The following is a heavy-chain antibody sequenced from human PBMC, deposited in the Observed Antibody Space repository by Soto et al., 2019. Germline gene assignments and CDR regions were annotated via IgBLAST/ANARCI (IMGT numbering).Heavy chain of an antibody. CDR1: GGSISGNY. CDR2: IYDSGST. Sequence: SATLSLTCIVSGGSISGNYWSWIRQSPGKGLEWIGYIYDSGSTTYNPSLNSRVTMSVDTSENQFSLKLTSVTAADTAVYYCARRPPSSWFFFDYWGQGILVTVSS. D-gene: IGHD6-13*01. J-gene: IGHJ4*02. V-gene: IGHV4-59*08. CDR3: ARRPPSSWFFFDY.